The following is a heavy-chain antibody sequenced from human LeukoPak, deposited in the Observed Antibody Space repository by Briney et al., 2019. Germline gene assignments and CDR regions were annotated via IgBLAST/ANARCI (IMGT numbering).Heavy chain of an antibody. Sequence: ASVKVSCKASGNMFTSYAMNWVRQAPGQGLELMGWINTNTGNPTYAQGFTGRFVFSLDTSVSTAYLQISSLKAEDTAVYYCARDLRGDAFDIWGQGTMVTVSS. V-gene: IGHV7-4-1*02. CDR3: ARDLRGDAFDI. D-gene: IGHD5/OR15-5a*01. CDR1: GNMFTSYA. CDR2: INTNTGNP. J-gene: IGHJ3*02.